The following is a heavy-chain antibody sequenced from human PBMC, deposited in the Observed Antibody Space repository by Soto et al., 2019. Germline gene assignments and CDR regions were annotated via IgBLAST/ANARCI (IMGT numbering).Heavy chain of an antibody. D-gene: IGHD3-16*01. CDR3: ARQLDFDTFWFDP. CDR2: IYPGDSDT. Sequence: GESLKISCKGSGYSFTSYWIDWVRQMPGKGLEWMGIIYPGDSDTRYSPSFQGQVTISADKSISTAYLQWSSLKASDTAMYYCARQLDFDTFWFDPWGQGTLVTVSS. CDR1: GYSFTSYW. J-gene: IGHJ5*02. V-gene: IGHV5-51*01.